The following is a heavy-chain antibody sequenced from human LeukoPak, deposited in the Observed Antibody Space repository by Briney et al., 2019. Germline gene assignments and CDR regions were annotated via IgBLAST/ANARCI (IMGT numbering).Heavy chain of an antibody. D-gene: IGHD6-19*01. CDR1: GYTFTSYG. CDR3: ARDLGIAVAGTVVDY. CDR2: ISAYNGNT. Sequence: ASVKVSCKASGYTFTSYGISWVRQAPGQGLEWMGWISAYNGNTNYAQKLQGRVTMTTDTSTSTAYMELRSLRSDDTAVYYCARDLGIAVAGTVVDYWGQGTLVTVSS. J-gene: IGHJ4*02. V-gene: IGHV1-18*01.